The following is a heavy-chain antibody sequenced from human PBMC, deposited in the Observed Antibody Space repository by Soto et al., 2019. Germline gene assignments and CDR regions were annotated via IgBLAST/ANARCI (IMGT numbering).Heavy chain of an antibody. Sequence: PSETPSLTCTVSGESITTTSYFWAWIRHHPGKGLEWIGYIYDSGTTYYNPSLKSRVTISVDTSKNHFAMKLSSVTAADTAVYYCARASSSSSAADYWGQGTLVTVSS. J-gene: IGHJ4*02. CDR3: ARASSSSSAADY. D-gene: IGHD6-6*01. CDR1: GESITTTSYF. CDR2: IYDSGTT. V-gene: IGHV4-31*03.